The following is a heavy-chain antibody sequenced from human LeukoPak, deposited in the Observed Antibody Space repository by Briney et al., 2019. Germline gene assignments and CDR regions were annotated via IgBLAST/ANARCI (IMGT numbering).Heavy chain of an antibody. CDR1: GFSFSGYA. CDR2: ISDSGGST. CDR3: ARVYSISSVGYVYYYYGMDV. Sequence: GGSLRLSCAASGFSFSGYAMNWVRQAPGKGLEWVSAISDSGGSTYYADSVKGRFTISRDNSKNTLYLQMNSLRAEDTAVYYCARVYSISSVGYVYYYYGMDVWGQGTTVTVSS. J-gene: IGHJ6*02. D-gene: IGHD6-6*01. V-gene: IGHV3-23*01.